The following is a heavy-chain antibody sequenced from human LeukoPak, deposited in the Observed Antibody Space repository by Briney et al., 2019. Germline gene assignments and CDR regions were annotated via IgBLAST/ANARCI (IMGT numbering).Heavy chain of an antibody. V-gene: IGHV4-59*08. D-gene: IGHD3-10*01. CDR2: IYYSGST. CDR3: AKSVSELLWFGEKYFDY. Sequence: SETLSLTCTVSGGSISSYYWSWIRQPPGKGLEWIGYIYYSGSTNYNPSLKSRVTISVDTSKNQFSLKLSSVTAADTAVYYCAKSVSELLWFGEKYFDYWGQGTLVTVSS. J-gene: IGHJ4*02. CDR1: GGSISSYY.